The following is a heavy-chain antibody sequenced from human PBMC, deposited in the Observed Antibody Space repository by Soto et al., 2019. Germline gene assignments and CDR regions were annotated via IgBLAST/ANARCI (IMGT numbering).Heavy chain of an antibody. J-gene: IGHJ5*02. CDR1: GFTFSSYA. CDR2: ISGSGGST. D-gene: IGHD4-17*01. CDR3: AKGEMILRHDYGLFDP. Sequence: GGSLRLSCAASGFTFSSYAMSWVRQAPGKGLEWVSAISGSGGSTYYADSVKGRFTISRDNSKNTLYLQMNSLRAEDTAVYYCAKGEMILRHDYGLFDPWGQGTLVTVSS. V-gene: IGHV3-23*01.